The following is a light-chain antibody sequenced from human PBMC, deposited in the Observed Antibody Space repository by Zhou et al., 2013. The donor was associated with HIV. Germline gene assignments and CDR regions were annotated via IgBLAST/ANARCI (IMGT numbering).Light chain of an antibody. CDR3: QQYGGLPPWT. J-gene: IGKJ1*01. CDR1: QSVYSY. Sequence: EIVLTQSPATLSLSPGERATLSCRASQSVYSYLAWYQQKLGQAPRLLIYDASSRATDIPDRFSGSGSGTDFTLTISRLEPEDFAVYYCQQYGGLPPWTFGQGTKVEIK. CDR2: DAS. V-gene: IGKV3-20*01.